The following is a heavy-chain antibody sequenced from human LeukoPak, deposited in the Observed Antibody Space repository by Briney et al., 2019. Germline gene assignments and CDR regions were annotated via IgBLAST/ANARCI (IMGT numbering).Heavy chain of an antibody. CDR3: ARGGWSRGWFDP. V-gene: IGHV3-21*01. Sequence: GGSLRLSCAASGFTFSSYSMNWVRQAPGKGLEWVSSISSRSSYIYYADSVKGRFTISRDNAKNSLYLQMNSLRAEDTAVYYCARGGWSRGWFDPWGPGTLVTVSS. CDR2: ISSRSSYI. J-gene: IGHJ5*02. CDR1: GFTFSSYS. D-gene: IGHD6-19*01.